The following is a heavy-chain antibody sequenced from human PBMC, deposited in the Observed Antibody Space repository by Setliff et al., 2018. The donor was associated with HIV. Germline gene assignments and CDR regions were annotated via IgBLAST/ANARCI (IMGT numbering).Heavy chain of an antibody. D-gene: IGHD5-18*01. CDR1: GYTFTSHG. V-gene: IGHV1-18*01. CDR3: ARRGDSYGLDPIYYYYYYMDV. Sequence: ASVKVSCKASGYTFTSHGISWVRQAPGQGLEWMGWISAYNGNTNYAQKFLGRVTMTTDTSTSTGYMELRSLRSDDTAVYYCARRGDSYGLDPIYYYYYYMDVWGKGTTVTVSS. CDR2: ISAYNGNT. J-gene: IGHJ6*03.